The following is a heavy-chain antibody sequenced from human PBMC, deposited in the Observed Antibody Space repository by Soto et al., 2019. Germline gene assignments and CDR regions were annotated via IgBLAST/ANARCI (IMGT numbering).Heavy chain of an antibody. Sequence: SETLSLTCTVSGAFISSGSYYWSWIRQSPGKGLEWIGHVFRSGNSYYKPSLKSRATISVDTSKNQFSLKLTSVTAADTAVYYCARTENGYGGYFDSWGQGTRVTVSS. CDR3: ARTENGYGGYFDS. CDR1: GAFISSGSYY. CDR2: VFRSGNS. V-gene: IGHV4-31*03. J-gene: IGHJ4*02. D-gene: IGHD1-1*01.